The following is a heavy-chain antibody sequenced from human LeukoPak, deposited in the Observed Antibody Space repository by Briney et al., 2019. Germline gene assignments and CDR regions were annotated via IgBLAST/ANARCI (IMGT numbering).Heavy chain of an antibody. J-gene: IGHJ5*02. CDR2: IYYSGST. CDR1: GGSISSGGYY. D-gene: IGHD3-16*01. CDR3: ARDNGPKSLGELT. V-gene: IGHV4-31*03. Sequence: TSETLSLTCTVSGGSISSGGYYWSWIRQHPGKGLEWIGYIYYSGSTYYNPSLKSRVTISVDTSKNQFSLKLSSVTAADTAVYYCARDNGPKSLGELTWGQGTLVTVSS.